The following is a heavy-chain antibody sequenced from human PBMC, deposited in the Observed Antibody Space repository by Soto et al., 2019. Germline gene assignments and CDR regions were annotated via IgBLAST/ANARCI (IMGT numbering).Heavy chain of an antibody. Sequence: GGAVRLSCAASGFTFSSYSMNWVRQAPGKGREWVSYISSSSRTIYYADSAKGRLTSSRDNAKNSLYLQMNSLRAEDTAVYYCARDVWQLDRNYYYYNMYVWGKGTTVTVSS. J-gene: IGHJ6*03. CDR1: GFTFSSYS. V-gene: IGHV3-48*01. D-gene: IGHD6-6*01. CDR3: ARDVWQLDRNYYYYNMYV. CDR2: ISSSSRTI.